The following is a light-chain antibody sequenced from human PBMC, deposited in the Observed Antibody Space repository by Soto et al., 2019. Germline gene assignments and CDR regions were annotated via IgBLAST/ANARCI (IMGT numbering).Light chain of an antibody. CDR3: SSKV. CDR1: SSDVGGYNY. J-gene: IGLJ1*01. Sequence: QSVLTQPPSASGSPGQSFTISCTGTSSDVGGYNYVSWYQQHPGKAPKLMIYEVSKRPSGVPDRFSGSKSGNTASLTVSGLQAEDEADYYCSSKVFGTGTKVTVL. V-gene: IGLV2-8*01. CDR2: EVS.